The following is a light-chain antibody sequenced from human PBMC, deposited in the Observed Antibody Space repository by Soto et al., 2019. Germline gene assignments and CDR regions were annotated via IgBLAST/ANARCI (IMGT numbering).Light chain of an antibody. V-gene: IGKV3-11*02. CDR3: HRGINSLLWT. CDR2: DAS. J-gene: IGKJ1*01. CDR1: QSVSSY. Sequence: EIVITQSPAILSSSPGERATLSCRASQSVSSYLAWYQQKPGQAPRLLIYDASNRATGIPARFSGSGSGRDFTLYISSLEPEVFAVYCCHRGINSLLWTCGQGPKV.